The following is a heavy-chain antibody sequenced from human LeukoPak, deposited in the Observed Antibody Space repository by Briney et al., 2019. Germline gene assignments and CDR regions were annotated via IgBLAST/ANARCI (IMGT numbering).Heavy chain of an antibody. D-gene: IGHD6-19*01. CDR1: GVSISSGGYY. J-gene: IGHJ4*02. CDR3: ASYSVAGTCFDY. V-gene: IGHV4-30-2*01. CDR2: IQHSGGT. Sequence: PSQTLSLTCTVSGVSISSGGYYWSWIRQPPGKGLEWIGHIQHSGGTYYSPSLRSRVTMSLDRSKNQFSLNLSSATAADTAVYYCASYSVAGTCFDYWGQGTLVTVSS.